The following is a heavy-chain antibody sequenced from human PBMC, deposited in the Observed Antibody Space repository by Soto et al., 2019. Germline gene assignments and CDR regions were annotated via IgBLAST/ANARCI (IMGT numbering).Heavy chain of an antibody. CDR3: ARTPRERYCSSTSCYPPTYYFDF. V-gene: IGHV4-59*01. CDR2: IYYSGST. J-gene: IGHJ4*02. CDR1: GGSISSYY. D-gene: IGHD2-2*01. Sequence: SETLSLTCTVSGGSISSYYWSWIRQPPGKGLEWIGYIYYSGSTNYNPSPKSRVTISVDTSKNQFSLKLSSVTAADAAVYYCARTPRERYCSSTSCYPPTYYFDFWGQGTLVTVSS.